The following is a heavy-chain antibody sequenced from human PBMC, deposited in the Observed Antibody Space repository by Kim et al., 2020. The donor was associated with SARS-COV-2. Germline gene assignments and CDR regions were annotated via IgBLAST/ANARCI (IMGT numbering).Heavy chain of an antibody. CDR1: GDSISSGGNY. J-gene: IGHJ4*02. D-gene: IGHD5-12*01. V-gene: IGHV4-31*03. Sequence: SETLSLTCTVSGDSISSGGNYWNWVRQHPGKGLEWIGYIYHSVSTHYNPSLKSRVTISVDTSKNQFSLNLNSVTAADTAVYYCARTRRSAYDLPDSWGQGNLVTVSS. CDR2: IYHSVST. CDR3: ARTRRSAYDLPDS.